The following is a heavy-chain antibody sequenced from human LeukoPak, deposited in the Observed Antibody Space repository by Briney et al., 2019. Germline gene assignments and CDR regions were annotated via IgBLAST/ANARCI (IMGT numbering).Heavy chain of an antibody. CDR3: AREKVPPASGFDT. J-gene: IGHJ5*02. CDR1: GGSISSSSYY. D-gene: IGHD2-2*01. V-gene: IGHV4-39*07. CDR2: IYYSGST. Sequence: SETLSLTCTVSGGSISSSSYYWGWIRQPPGKGLEWIGSIYYSGSTYYNPSLKSRVTISVDTSKNQFSLKLSSVTAADTAVDYCAREKVPPASGFDTWGKGTLVTVPS.